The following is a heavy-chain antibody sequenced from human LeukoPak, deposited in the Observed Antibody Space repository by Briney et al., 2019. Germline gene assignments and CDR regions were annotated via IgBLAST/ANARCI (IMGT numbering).Heavy chain of an antibody. CDR2: INHSGST. Sequence: SETLSLTCSVSGYSISSGFYWGWIRQPPGKGLEWIGEINHSGSTNYNPSLKSRVTISVDTSKNQFSLKLSSVTAADTAVYYCARQRGYYGSGSYYKSYYFDYWGQGTLVTVSS. CDR3: ARQRGYYGSGSYYKSYYFDY. J-gene: IGHJ4*02. V-gene: IGHV4-38-2*02. CDR1: GYSISSGFY. D-gene: IGHD3-10*01.